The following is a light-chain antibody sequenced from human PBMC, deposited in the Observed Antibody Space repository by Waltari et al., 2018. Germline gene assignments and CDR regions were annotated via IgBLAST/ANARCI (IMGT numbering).Light chain of an antibody. CDR1: DSDVGAYDF. Sequence: QSALTQPASVSGSPGQSITISCSGTDSDVGAYDFVSWYQQHPGKAPHLIIYEVSNRPSGIPAGLPAYKSGNAASLTIYGLQAKEEADYYCSSYTTSSAPGDFGTGTRVTVL. V-gene: IGLV2-14*01. CDR2: EVS. CDR3: SSYTTSSAPGD. J-gene: IGLJ1*01.